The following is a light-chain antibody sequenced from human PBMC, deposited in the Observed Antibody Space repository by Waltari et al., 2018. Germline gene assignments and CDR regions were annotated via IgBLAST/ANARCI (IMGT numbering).Light chain of an antibody. CDR3: QQNYITPYT. CDR1: QSIGSN. J-gene: IGKJ2*01. CDR2: APS. V-gene: IGKV1-39*01. Sequence: DIQLTQSPSSLSASVGARVTITCRASQSIGSNLNWYQQKPGKAPKVLIYAPSSLQSGVPSRFSGSGSGTDFTLTISSLQPEDFATFYCQQNYITPYTFGQGTKLEIK.